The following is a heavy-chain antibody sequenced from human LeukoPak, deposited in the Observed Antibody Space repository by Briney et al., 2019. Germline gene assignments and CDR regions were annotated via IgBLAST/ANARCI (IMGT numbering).Heavy chain of an antibody. CDR2: IIPIFGTA. CDR1: GGTFTSYA. CDR3: ARVLVLHGAFDI. V-gene: IGHV1-69*13. D-gene: IGHD4/OR15-4a*01. J-gene: IGHJ3*02. Sequence: GASVKVSCKASGGTFTSYAISWVRQAPGHGLEWMGGIIPIFGTANYAQKFQGRVTITADESTSTAYMELSSLRSEDTAVYYCARVLVLHGAFDIWGQGTMVTVSP.